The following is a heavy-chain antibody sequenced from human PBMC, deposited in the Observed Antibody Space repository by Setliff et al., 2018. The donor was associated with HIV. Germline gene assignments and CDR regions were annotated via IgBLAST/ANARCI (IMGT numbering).Heavy chain of an antibody. CDR3: AKAMGHLPYFFDS. CDR2: ISGRGAST. V-gene: IGHV3-23*01. J-gene: IGHJ4*02. Sequence: GGSLRLSCVASGFTFREKAMTWVRQPPGKGLEWVSGISGRGASTYYADAARDRFTISRDNSRDTVFLEMPSLRAEDTAVYYCAKAMGHLPYFFDSWGQGTLVTVSS. CDR1: GFTFREKA.